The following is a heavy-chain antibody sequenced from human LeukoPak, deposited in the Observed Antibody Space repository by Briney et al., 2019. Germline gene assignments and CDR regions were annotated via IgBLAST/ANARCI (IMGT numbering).Heavy chain of an antibody. CDR1: GFTFSSYA. CDR3: ARYIVLMVYALDY. V-gene: IGHV3-23*01. Sequence: GGSLRLSCAASGFTFSSYAMNWVRQAPGKGLEWVSSISASGRNTYSADSVKGRFTISRDNSKNTLYLQMNSLRAEDTAVYYCARYIVLMVYALDYWGQGTLVTVSS. CDR2: ISASGRNT. D-gene: IGHD2-8*01. J-gene: IGHJ4*02.